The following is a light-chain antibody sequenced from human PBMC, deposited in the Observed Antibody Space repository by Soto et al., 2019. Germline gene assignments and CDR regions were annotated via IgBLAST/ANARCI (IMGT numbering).Light chain of an antibody. V-gene: IGLV2-14*03. CDR3: VSYTSSDSWV. J-gene: IGLJ3*02. CDR1: NSDIGAYSR. Sequence: QSALTQPASLSGSPGQSITISCTGTNSDIGAYSRVCWYRQHPGKVPKLMIFAVSNRPSGVSNRFSGSKSGNTASLTISGLLAEDEADYYCVSYTSSDSWVFGGGTKLTVL. CDR2: AVS.